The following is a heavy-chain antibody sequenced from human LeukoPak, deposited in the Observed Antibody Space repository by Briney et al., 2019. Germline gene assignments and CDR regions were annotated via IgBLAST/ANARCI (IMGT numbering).Heavy chain of an antibody. CDR1: GDSVSSNSAA. V-gene: IGHV6-1*01. J-gene: IGHJ5*02. Sequence: SQTLSLTCAISGDSVSSNSAAWNWIRQSPSRGLEWLGRTYYRSKWYNDYAVSVKSRITINPDTSKNQFSLQLNSVTPEDTAVYYCARGSRIAEDTAMVTLPFDPWGQGTLVTVSS. D-gene: IGHD5-18*01. CDR2: TYYRSKWYN. CDR3: ARGSRIAEDTAMVTLPFDP.